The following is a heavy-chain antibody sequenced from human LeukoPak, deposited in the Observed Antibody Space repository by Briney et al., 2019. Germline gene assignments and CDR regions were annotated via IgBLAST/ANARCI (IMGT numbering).Heavy chain of an antibody. CDR1: GYTFTSYD. D-gene: IGHD6-13*01. J-gene: IGHJ4*02. CDR3: ARVLRYSSSRGNRLFDY. CDR2: MNPNSGNT. V-gene: IGHV1-8*01. Sequence: GASVTVSCKASGYTFTSYDINWVRQATGQGLEWMGWMNPNSGNTGYAQKFQGRVTMTRNTSISTAYMELSSLRSEDTAVYYCARVLRYSSSRGNRLFDYWGQGTLVTVSS.